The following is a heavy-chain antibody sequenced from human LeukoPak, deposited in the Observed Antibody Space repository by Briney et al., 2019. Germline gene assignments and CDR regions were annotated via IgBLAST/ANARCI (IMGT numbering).Heavy chain of an antibody. CDR3: ARDNHYDFWSGPKPINWFDP. J-gene: IGHJ5*02. V-gene: IGHV3-11*04. Sequence: PGGSLRLSCAASGFTFGDYYMSWIRQAPGKGLEWVSYISSSGSTIYYADSVKGRFTISRDNAKNSLYLQMNSLRAEDTAVYYCARDNHYDFWSGPKPINWFDPWGQGTLVTVSS. CDR2: ISSSGSTI. CDR1: GFTFGDYY. D-gene: IGHD3-3*01.